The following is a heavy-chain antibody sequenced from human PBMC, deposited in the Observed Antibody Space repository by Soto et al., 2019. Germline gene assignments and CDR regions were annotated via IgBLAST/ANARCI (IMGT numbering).Heavy chain of an antibody. Sequence: QVQLVQSGAEVKKPGASVKVSCKASGYTFTSYAISWVRQAHGQGLEWMGGISAYKGNTNYAQKLQGRVPMTTDTSTTTAYLDLRSLRSDDTAVYYCARSGPPAGDWGQGTLVTVSS. V-gene: IGHV1-18*01. J-gene: IGHJ4*02. CDR1: GYTFTSYA. CDR2: ISAYKGNT. D-gene: IGHD3-10*01. CDR3: ARSGPPAGD.